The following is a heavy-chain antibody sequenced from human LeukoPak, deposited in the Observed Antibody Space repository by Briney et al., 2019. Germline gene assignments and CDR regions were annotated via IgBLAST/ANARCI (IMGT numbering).Heavy chain of an antibody. J-gene: IGHJ4*02. D-gene: IGHD2-2*01. CDR1: GFTFSDYY. CDR2: ISSSSSYT. Sequence: GGSLRLSCAASGFTFSDYYMSWIRQAPGKGLEWVSYISSSSSYTNYADSVKGRFTISRDNAKNSLYLQMNSLRDEDTAVYYCARDRSIVVVPAAFDYWGQGTLVTVSS. V-gene: IGHV3-11*06. CDR3: ARDRSIVVVPAAFDY.